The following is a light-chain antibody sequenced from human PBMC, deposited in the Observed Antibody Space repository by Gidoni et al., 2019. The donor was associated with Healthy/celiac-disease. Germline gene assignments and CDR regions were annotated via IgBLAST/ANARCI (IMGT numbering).Light chain of an antibody. CDR2: AAS. CDR1: QSISSY. J-gene: IGKJ4*01. CDR3: QQSYSTPRALT. V-gene: IGKV1-39*01. Sequence: DIQMTQSPSSLSASVGDRVTITCRASQSISSYLNWYQQKPGKAPQLLIYAASSLQRGVPSRFSGSGSGTDFTLTISSLQPEDVATYYCQQSYSTPRALTFGGGTKVEIK.